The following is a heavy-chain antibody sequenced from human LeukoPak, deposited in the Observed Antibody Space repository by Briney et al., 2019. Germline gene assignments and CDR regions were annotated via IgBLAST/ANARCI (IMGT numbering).Heavy chain of an antibody. CDR3: TKDLTGPLDY. CDR2: INIDGGIT. D-gene: IGHD3-9*01. Sequence: GGSLRLSCGASGYIFSNYWMHWVRQAPGKGLVWVSRINIDGGITNYADSVKGRFTISRDNTKNTLYLQMSSLRADDTAVYYCTKDLTGPLDYWGQGTLVTVSS. CDR1: GYIFSNYW. V-gene: IGHV3-74*01. J-gene: IGHJ4*02.